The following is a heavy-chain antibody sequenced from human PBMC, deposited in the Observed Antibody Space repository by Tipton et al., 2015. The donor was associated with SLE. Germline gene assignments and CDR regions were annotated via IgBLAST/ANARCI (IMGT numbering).Heavy chain of an antibody. CDR1: GFTFSNAW. CDR3: TTIRITWGY. D-gene: IGHD3-16*01. J-gene: IGHJ4*02. V-gene: IGHV3-15*01. CDR2: VKSETDGGTT. Sequence: SLRLSCAASGFTFSNAWMSWVRQAPGKGLEWVGRVKSETDGGTTDYAAPVKGRFTISRDDSIDTLYLQMNSLKTEDTAVYYCTTIRITWGYWGQGALVPVSS.